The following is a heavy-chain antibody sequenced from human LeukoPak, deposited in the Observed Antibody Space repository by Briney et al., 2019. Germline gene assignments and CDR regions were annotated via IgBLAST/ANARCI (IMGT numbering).Heavy chain of an antibody. V-gene: IGHV3-11*01. CDR1: GFTFNDYY. J-gene: IGHJ5*02. CDR3: ATDGAGFDT. CDR2: VNIGGTNT. Sequence: PGGSLRLSCAASGFTFNDYYMSWIRQAPGKGLEWLSYVNIGGTNTHYADSVKGRFTISRDNAKKSLYLEMNNLRAEDTAVYYCATDGAGFDTWGQGVLVTVSS.